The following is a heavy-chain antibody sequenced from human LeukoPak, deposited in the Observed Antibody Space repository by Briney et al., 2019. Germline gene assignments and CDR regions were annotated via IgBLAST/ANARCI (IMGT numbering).Heavy chain of an antibody. V-gene: IGHV3-9*01. J-gene: IGHJ3*02. D-gene: IGHD2-2*01. CDR2: ISWNSGSI. Sequence: GGSLRLSCAASGFTFDDYAMHWVRQAPGKGLEWVSGISWNSGSIGYADSVKGRFTISRDHAKNSLYLQMNSLRAEDTALYYCEGYCSSTSCYSGAFDIWGQGTMVTVSS. CDR3: EGYCSSTSCYSGAFDI. CDR1: GFTFDDYA.